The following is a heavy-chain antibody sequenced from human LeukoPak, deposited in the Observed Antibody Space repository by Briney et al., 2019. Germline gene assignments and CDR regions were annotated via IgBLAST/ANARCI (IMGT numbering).Heavy chain of an antibody. V-gene: IGHV4-34*01. Sequence: SETLSLTCAVYGGPFSGYYWSWIRQPPGKGLEWIGEIDHSGNTNYNPSLKSRVTMSVDTSKNQFSLKLSSVTAADTAVYYCASHPGIAVAGSYWYFDLWGRGTLVTVSS. CDR1: GGPFSGYY. D-gene: IGHD6-19*01. CDR3: ASHPGIAVAGSYWYFDL. J-gene: IGHJ2*01. CDR2: IDHSGNT.